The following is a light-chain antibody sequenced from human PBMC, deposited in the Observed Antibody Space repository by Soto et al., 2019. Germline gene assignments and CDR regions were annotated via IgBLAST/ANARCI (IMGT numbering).Light chain of an antibody. Sequence: IVLMQSPGTLSLSPGERATLSCRASRSLSSDYLAWYQQKPGQAPRLLFYVASSRATGIPDRFSGSGSGTDVTLSISTLEHEDFAVYCCQQYGSSPITFGQGTRLEI. CDR1: RSLSSDY. V-gene: IGKV3-20*01. CDR3: QQYGSSPIT. CDR2: VAS. J-gene: IGKJ5*01.